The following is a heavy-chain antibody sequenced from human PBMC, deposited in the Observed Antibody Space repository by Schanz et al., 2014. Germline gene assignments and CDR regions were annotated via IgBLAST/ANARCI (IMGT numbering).Heavy chain of an antibody. J-gene: IGHJ6*02. CDR2: ISYDGRNK. Sequence: QVQLVESGGGVVQPGRSLRLSCAASRFTFSSYTMHWVRQAPGKGLEWVAVISYDGRNKYFADSVKGRFTISRDNSKNTLYLQMNSLRAEDTAVYYCARDRQQLVGRIGYYYGMDVWGQGTTVTVSS. CDR3: ARDRQQLVGRIGYYYGMDV. D-gene: IGHD6-13*01. CDR1: RFTFSSYT. V-gene: IGHV3-30*04.